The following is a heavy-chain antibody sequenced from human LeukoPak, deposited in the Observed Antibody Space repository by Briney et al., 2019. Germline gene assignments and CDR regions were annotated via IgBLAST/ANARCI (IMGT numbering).Heavy chain of an antibody. V-gene: IGHV1-2*02. CDR3: ARDSKITIFGVYYMDV. CDR1: GYTSTGYY. Sequence: ASVKVSCKASGYTSTGYYMHWVRQAPGQGLEWMGWINPNSGGTNYAQKFQGRVTMTRDTSISTAYMELSRLRSDDTAVYYCARDSKITIFGVYYMDVWGKGTTVTVSS. D-gene: IGHD3-3*01. CDR2: INPNSGGT. J-gene: IGHJ6*03.